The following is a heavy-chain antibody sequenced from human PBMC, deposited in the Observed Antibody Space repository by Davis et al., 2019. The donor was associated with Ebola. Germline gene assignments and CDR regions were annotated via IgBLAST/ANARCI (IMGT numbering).Heavy chain of an antibody. CDR2: IRYDGSNK. V-gene: IGHV3-30*02. Sequence: GGSLRLSCAASGFTFRLYGMHWVRQAPGKGLEWVAFIRYDGSNKYYADSVKGRFTISRDNSKNTLFLQMNSLRAEDTAVFYCAKESDCTSTTCYTYFEYYFDYWGQGTLVTVSS. J-gene: IGHJ4*02. CDR1: GFTFRLYG. CDR3: AKESDCTSTTCYTYFEYYFDY. D-gene: IGHD2-2*01.